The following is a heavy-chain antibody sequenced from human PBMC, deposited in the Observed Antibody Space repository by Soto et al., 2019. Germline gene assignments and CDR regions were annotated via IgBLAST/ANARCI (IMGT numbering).Heavy chain of an antibody. CDR3: ARHGAETIFGVVSQAYYYYGMDV. CDR2: IYPGDSDT. V-gene: IGHV5-51*01. D-gene: IGHD3-3*01. J-gene: IGHJ6*02. CDR1: GYSFTSYW. Sequence: GESLKISCNGSGYSFTSYWIGWVRQMPGKGLEWMGIIYPGDSDTRYSPSFQGQVTISADKSISTAYLQWSSLKASDTAMYYCARHGAETIFGVVSQAYYYYGMDVWGQGTTVTVSS.